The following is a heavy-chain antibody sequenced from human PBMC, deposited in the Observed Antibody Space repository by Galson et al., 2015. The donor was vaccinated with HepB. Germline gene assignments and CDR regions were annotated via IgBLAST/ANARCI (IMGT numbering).Heavy chain of an antibody. D-gene: IGHD6-19*01. V-gene: IGHV3-74*01. CDR3: ASPMAVAGTYYMDV. CDR1: GFTFSRYW. J-gene: IGHJ6*03. CDR2: INSDGSST. Sequence: SLRLSCAASGFTFSRYWMHWVRQAPGKGLVWVSRINSDGSSTSYADSVKGRFTISRDNAKNTLYLQMNSLRAEDTAVYYCASPMAVAGTYYMDVWGKGTTVTVSS.